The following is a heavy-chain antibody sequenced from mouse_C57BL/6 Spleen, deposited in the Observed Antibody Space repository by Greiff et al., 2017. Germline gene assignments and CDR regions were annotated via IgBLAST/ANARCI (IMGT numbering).Heavy chain of an antibody. CDR2: ISRGSSTI. CDR3: AWPGINSLYDAMDY. CDR1: GFTFSDYG. Sequence: DVHLVESGGGLVKPGGSLKLSCAASGFTFSDYGMHWVRQAPEKGLEWVAYISRGSSTIYYADTVKGRFTISRDNAENTLFLQMSSLRSGDTAMYYCAWPGINSLYDAMDYWGQGTSVTVSS. J-gene: IGHJ4*01. V-gene: IGHV5-17*01.